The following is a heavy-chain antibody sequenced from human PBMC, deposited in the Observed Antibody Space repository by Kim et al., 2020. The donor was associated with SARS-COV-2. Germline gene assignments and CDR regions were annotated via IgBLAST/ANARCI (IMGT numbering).Heavy chain of an antibody. D-gene: IGHD6-13*01. CDR1: GGSISSYY. CDR2: IYYSGRT. J-gene: IGHJ6*02. CDR3: ARVVRSSRGYGGYYYGMDV. V-gene: IGHV4-59*01. Sequence: SETLSLTCTVSGGSISSYYWSWIRQPPGKGLEWIGYIYYSGRTNYNPSLKSRVTISVDTSKTQFSLKLSSVTAADTAVYYCARVVRSSRGYGGYYYGMDVWGQGTTVTVSS.